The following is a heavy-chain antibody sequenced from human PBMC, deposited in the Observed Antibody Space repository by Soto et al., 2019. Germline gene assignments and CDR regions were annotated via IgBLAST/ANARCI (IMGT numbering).Heavy chain of an antibody. Sequence: RGSLRLSCAASGFTFSSYSMNWVRQAPGKGLEWVSSISSSSSYIYYADSVKGRFTISRDNANNSLYLQMNSLRAEDTAVYDCAREEEVTIDYWGQXTLVTVSS. V-gene: IGHV3-21*01. D-gene: IGHD2-21*02. CDR1: GFTFSSYS. CDR2: ISSSSSYI. CDR3: AREEEVTIDY. J-gene: IGHJ4*02.